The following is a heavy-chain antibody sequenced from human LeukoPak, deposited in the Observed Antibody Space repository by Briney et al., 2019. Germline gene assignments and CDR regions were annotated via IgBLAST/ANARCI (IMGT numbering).Heavy chain of an antibody. V-gene: IGHV3-30*04. CDR3: ARAAVAGTRGYFDY. J-gene: IGHJ4*02. Sequence: GGSLRLSCPASAFTFSSYAMHWVRQAPGKGLEWVAVISYDGSNRYYADSVKGRFTISRDTSKNTLYLQMNSLRAEDTAVYYCARAAVAGTRGYFDYWGQGTLVTVSS. D-gene: IGHD6-19*01. CDR1: AFTFSSYA. CDR2: ISYDGSNR.